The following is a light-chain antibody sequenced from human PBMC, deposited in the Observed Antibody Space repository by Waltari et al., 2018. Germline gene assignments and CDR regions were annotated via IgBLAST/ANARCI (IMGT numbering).Light chain of an antibody. CDR1: SLGTNY. V-gene: IGLV3-19*01. Sequence: SSDLTQDPVVSVALGQTVTITCQGDSLGTNYASRYQLKPGQAPVLVIYDKNNRPSGTPDRFSASYSQNTASLTITGAQAQDGADYYCNSRDISGAHWVFGGGTKLTVL. J-gene: IGLJ3*02. CDR3: NSRDISGAHWV. CDR2: DKN.